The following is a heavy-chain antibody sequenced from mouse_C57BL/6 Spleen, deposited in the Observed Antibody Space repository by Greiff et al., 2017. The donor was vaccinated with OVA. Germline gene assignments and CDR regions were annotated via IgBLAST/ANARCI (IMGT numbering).Heavy chain of an antibody. Sequence: VQLQQSGAELVMPGASVKLSCKASGYTFTSYWMHWVKQRPGQGLEWIGEIDPSDSYTNYNQKFKGKSTLTVDKSSSTAYMQLSSLTSEDSAVYYCARSGYYGSSSSWFAYWGQGTLVTVSA. CDR3: ARSGYYGSSSSWFAY. J-gene: IGHJ3*01. V-gene: IGHV1-69*01. D-gene: IGHD1-1*01. CDR1: GYTFTSYW. CDR2: IDPSDSYT.